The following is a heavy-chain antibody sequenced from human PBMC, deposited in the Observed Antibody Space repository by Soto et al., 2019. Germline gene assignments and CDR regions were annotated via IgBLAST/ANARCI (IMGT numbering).Heavy chain of an antibody. CDR2: ISGSGGKA. CDR3: AKDRGGVAGGWEYFDY. D-gene: IGHD6-19*01. CDR1: GFNFDTYTMSRFT. Sequence: EVQLLESGGGLVQPGGSLRLSCAASGFNFDTYTMSRFTMSWVRQAPGKGLEWVSSISGSGGKAYYTESVKGRFIISRDNSKNMLYLQMNSLSAEDTAFYYCAKDRGGVAGGWEYFDYWGQGALVTVSS. J-gene: IGHJ4*02. V-gene: IGHV3-23*01.